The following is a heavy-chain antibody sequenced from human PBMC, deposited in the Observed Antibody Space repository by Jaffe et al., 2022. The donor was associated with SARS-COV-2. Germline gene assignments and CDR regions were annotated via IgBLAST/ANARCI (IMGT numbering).Heavy chain of an antibody. Sequence: EVQLVESGGGLIQPGGSLRLSCAASGFTVSSHYMSWVRQAPGKGLEWVSVINSDGIIRYADSVKGRFTISRDNSKDTLYLQMNSLRAADTAVYFCARERGGADGYNHGFDYWGQGTLVTVSS. V-gene: IGHV3-53*01. CDR2: INSDGII. D-gene: IGHD3-10*01. CDR1: GFTVSSHY. J-gene: IGHJ4*02. CDR3: ARERGGADGYNHGFDY.